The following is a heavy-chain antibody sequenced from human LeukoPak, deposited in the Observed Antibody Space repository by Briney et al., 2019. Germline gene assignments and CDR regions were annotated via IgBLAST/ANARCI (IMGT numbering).Heavy chain of an antibody. J-gene: IGHJ4*02. CDR1: GGSISRDY. Sequence: PSETLSLTCTVSGGSISRDYWNWIRQPPGKGLEWIAYIYHSGNTKYNPSLKSRVTLSEDTSSNQVSLRLSSVTAADTAVYYCARKYSSSAPPLYWGQGILVTVSS. D-gene: IGHD6-6*01. CDR3: ARKYSSSAPPLY. CDR2: IYHSGNT. V-gene: IGHV4-59*01.